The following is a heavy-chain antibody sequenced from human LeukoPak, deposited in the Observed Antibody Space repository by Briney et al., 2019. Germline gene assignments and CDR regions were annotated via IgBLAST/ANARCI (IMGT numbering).Heavy chain of an antibody. Sequence: PSETLSLTCTVSGGSISSSSYYWSWIRQPPGKGLGWIGYIYYSGSTNYNPSLKSRVTISVDTSKNQFSLKLSSVTAADTAVYYCAGGGNYDELDYWGQGTLVTVSS. CDR1: GGSISSSSYY. CDR3: AGGGNYDELDY. V-gene: IGHV4-61*01. CDR2: IYYSGST. D-gene: IGHD3-3*01. J-gene: IGHJ4*02.